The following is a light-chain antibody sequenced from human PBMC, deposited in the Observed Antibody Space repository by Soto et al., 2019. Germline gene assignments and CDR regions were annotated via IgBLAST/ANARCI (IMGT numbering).Light chain of an antibody. J-gene: IGLJ3*02. CDR2: EVV. CDR3: CSYPGSHTWV. CDR1: KNDIGVYDF. V-gene: IGLV2-8*01. Sequence: QSALTQPPSASGSPGQSVTISCTGTKNDIGVYDFVSWYQHHPGKAPRLIIYEVVQRPSGVPDRFSGSKSGNTASLTISGLQDEDEADYYCCSYPGSHTWVFGGGTKLTVL.